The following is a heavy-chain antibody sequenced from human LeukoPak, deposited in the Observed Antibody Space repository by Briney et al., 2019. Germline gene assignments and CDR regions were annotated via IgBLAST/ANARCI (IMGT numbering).Heavy chain of an antibody. CDR2: INPNSGGT. D-gene: IGHD5-12*01. CDR3: ASPHSGYDYFDY. CDR1: GYTFTSYG. J-gene: IGHJ4*02. Sequence: GASVKVSCKASGYTFTSYGISWVRQAPGQGLEWMGRINPNSGGTNYAQKFQGRVTMTRDTSISTAYMELSRLRSDDTAVYYCASPHSGYDYFDYWGQGTLVTVSS. V-gene: IGHV1-2*06.